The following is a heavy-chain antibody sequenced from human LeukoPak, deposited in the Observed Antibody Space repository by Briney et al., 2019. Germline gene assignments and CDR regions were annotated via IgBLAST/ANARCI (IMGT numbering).Heavy chain of an antibody. Sequence: GGSLRLSCAASGLTFSNYAMSWVRQAPGKGLEWVSAISGSGGSTYYADSVKGRFTISRDNSKNTLYLQMNSLRAEDTAVYYCAKGNIRGYSYGYSFSYFDYWGQGTLVTVSS. CDR3: AKGNIRGYSYGYSFSYFDY. CDR2: ISGSGGST. D-gene: IGHD5-18*01. J-gene: IGHJ4*02. V-gene: IGHV3-23*01. CDR1: GLTFSNYA.